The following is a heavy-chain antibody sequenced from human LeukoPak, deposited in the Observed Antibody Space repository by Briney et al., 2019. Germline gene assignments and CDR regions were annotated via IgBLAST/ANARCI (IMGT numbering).Heavy chain of an antibody. CDR2: MNPNSGNT. J-gene: IGHJ5*02. CDR3: ARVKAARRPAGWFDP. V-gene: IGHV1-8*03. CDR1: RYTFTSYD. Sequence: GASVKVSCKASRYTFTSYDINWVRQATGQGLEWMGWMNPNSGNTGYAQKFQGRVTITRNTSISTAYMELSSLRSEDTAVYYCARVKAARRPAGWFDPWGQGTLVTVSS. D-gene: IGHD6-6*01.